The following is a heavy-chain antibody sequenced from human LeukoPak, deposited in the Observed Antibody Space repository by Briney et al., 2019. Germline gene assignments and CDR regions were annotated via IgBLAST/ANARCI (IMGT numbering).Heavy chain of an antibody. CDR3: ARHSNGYQLLSPFHYMDV. Sequence: PSETLSLTCAVSGYSISGDYYWGWIRQPPGKGLEWIGSISHSGNTYYNPSLKSRVSMSVDTSRNQFSLNLSSVTAADTAVYHCARHSNGYQLLSPFHYMDVWGKGTTFTVSS. D-gene: IGHD2-2*01. CDR2: ISHSGNT. V-gene: IGHV4-38-2*01. CDR1: GYSISGDYY. J-gene: IGHJ6*03.